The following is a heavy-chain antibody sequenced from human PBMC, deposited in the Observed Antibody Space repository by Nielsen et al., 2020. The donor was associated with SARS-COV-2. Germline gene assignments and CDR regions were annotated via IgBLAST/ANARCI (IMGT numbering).Heavy chain of an antibody. CDR2: IKQDGSEK. J-gene: IGHJ4*02. Sequence: GVLKISCAASGFTFSSYWMSWVRQAPGKGLEWVANIKQDGSEKYYVDSVKGRFTISRDNAKNSLYLQMNSLRAEDTAVYYCARLSGGQWLVDYWGQGTLVTVSS. CDR1: GFTFSSYW. V-gene: IGHV3-7*03. D-gene: IGHD6-19*01. CDR3: ARLSGGQWLVDY.